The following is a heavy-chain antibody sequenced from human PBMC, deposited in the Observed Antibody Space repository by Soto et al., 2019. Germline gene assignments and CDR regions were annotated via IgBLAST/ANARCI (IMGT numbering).Heavy chain of an antibody. V-gene: IGHV1-46*01. J-gene: IGHJ1*01. CDR3: AREENCRGGTCYSEYFHH. CDR2: ANPSGGSA. D-gene: IGHD2-15*01. Sequence: ASVKVSCKAPGYIFTAYSMHWVRQAPGQGLEWMGVANPSGGSAHYAQSFEGRVTLTRDTSTSTFYMELSSLRSEDTAVYYCAREENCRGGTCYSEYFHHWGQGTLVTVSS. CDR1: GYIFTAYS.